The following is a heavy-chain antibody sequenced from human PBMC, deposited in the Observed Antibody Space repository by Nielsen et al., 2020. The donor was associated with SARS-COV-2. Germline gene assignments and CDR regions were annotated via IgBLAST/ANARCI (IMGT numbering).Heavy chain of an antibody. Sequence: VRQMPGKGLEWIGRIDPSDSYTNYSPSFQGHVTISADKSISTAYLQWSSLKASDTAMYYCAWNYGSGSYYPGHDAFDIWGQGTMVTVSS. D-gene: IGHD3-10*01. CDR2: IDPSDSYT. CDR3: AWNYGSGSYYPGHDAFDI. V-gene: IGHV5-10-1*01. J-gene: IGHJ3*02.